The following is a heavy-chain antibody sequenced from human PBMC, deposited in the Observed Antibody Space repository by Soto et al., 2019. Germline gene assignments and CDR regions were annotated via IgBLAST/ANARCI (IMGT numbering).Heavy chain of an antibody. D-gene: IGHD3-10*01. Sequence: PSETLSLTCTVSGGSISGGGSYWSWIRQRPGKGLEWIGYMYYSGSPYYNPSLKSRVTISLDTSKNQFSLKVSSVTAADTAVYYCARGLKYYGSGSYIDYWGQGTLVTVSS. CDR1: GGSISGGGSY. V-gene: IGHV4-31*03. CDR3: ARGLKYYGSGSYIDY. J-gene: IGHJ4*02. CDR2: MYYSGSP.